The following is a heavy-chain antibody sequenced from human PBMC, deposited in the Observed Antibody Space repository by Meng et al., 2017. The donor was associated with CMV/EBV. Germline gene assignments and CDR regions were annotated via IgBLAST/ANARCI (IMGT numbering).Heavy chain of an antibody. Sequence: ASVKVSCKASGYTFTSYDINWVRQATGQGLEWMGWMNPNSGNTGYAQKLQGRVTMTRNTSISTAYMELSSLRSEDTAVYYCARPLTGYYQSGMDVWGQGTTVTVSS. CDR3: ARPLTGYYQSGMDV. CDR2: MNPNSGNT. V-gene: IGHV1-8*01. D-gene: IGHD3-9*01. J-gene: IGHJ6*02. CDR1: GYTFTSYD.